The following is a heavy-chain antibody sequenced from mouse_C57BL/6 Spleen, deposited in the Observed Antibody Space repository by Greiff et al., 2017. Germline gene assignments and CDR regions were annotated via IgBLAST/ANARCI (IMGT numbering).Heavy chain of an antibody. V-gene: IGHV5-17*01. Sequence: EVQLQESGGGLVKPGGSLKLSCAASGFTFSDYGMHWVRQAPEKGLEWVAYISSGSSTIYYADTVKGRFTISRDNAKNTLFLQMTSLRSEDTAMYYCARDWAVYAMDYWGQGTSVTVSS. J-gene: IGHJ4*01. CDR2: ISSGSSTI. CDR1: GFTFSDYG. CDR3: ARDWAVYAMDY. D-gene: IGHD4-1*01.